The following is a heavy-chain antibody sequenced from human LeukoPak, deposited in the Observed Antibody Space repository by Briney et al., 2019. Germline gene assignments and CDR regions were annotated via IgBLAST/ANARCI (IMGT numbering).Heavy chain of an antibody. V-gene: IGHV3-43*02. CDR1: GFTFDDYA. CDR3: AKGRGYYYGSGSYYNRYFDY. D-gene: IGHD3-10*01. CDR2: ISGDGGST. J-gene: IGHJ4*02. Sequence: GGSLRLSCAASGFTFDDYAMHWVRQAPGKGLEWVSLISGDGGSTYYADSVKGRFTISRDNSKNSLYLQMNSLRTEDTALYYCAKGRGYYYGSGSYYNRYFDYWGQGTLVTVSS.